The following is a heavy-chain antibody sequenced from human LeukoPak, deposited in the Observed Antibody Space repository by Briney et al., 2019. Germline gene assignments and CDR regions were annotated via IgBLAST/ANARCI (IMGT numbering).Heavy chain of an antibody. J-gene: IGHJ6*04. CDR1: GYPFTSYA. D-gene: IGHD3-9*01. Sequence: GASVEVSFKASGYPFTSYAMHWVRQAPGQRLEWMGWINAGNGNTKYSQKFQGRVTITRDTSASTAYMELSSLRSEDTAVYYCARDRDDILTGYSYGMDVWGKGTTVTVSS. CDR3: ARDRDDILTGYSYGMDV. V-gene: IGHV1-3*01. CDR2: INAGNGNT.